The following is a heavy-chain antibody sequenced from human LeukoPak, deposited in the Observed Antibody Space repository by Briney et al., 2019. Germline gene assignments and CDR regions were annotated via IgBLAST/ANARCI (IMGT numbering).Heavy chain of an antibody. Sequence: GGSLRLSCAASGFTFSSYAMSWVRQAPGKGLEWVSAISGSGGSTYYTDSVKGRFTISRDNSKNTLYLQMNSLRAEDTAVYYCAKDLGYYYDSSGYGSDYRGQGTLVTVSS. CDR2: ISGSGGST. V-gene: IGHV3-23*01. CDR1: GFTFSSYA. CDR3: AKDLGYYYDSSGYGSDY. J-gene: IGHJ4*02. D-gene: IGHD3-22*01.